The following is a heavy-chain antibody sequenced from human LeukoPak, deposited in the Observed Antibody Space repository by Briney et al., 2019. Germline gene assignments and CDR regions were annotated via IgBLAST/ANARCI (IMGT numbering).Heavy chain of an antibody. D-gene: IGHD2-15*01. J-gene: IGHJ4*02. CDR1: GFTFSSYA. Sequence: GGSLRLSCAASGFTFSSYAMSWVRQAPGKGLEWVSAISGSGGSTYYADSVKGRLTISRNNSKTTLYLKMNSLRAEDTAVYYCAKGTPSYCSGGSCYSDYFDYWGQGTLVTVSS. V-gene: IGHV3-23*01. CDR2: ISGSGGST. CDR3: AKGTPSYCSGGSCYSDYFDY.